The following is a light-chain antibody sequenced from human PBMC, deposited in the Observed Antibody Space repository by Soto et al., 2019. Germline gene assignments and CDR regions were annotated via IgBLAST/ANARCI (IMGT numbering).Light chain of an antibody. Sequence: DVVLTQSPLSLPVTLGQPASISCRSSLSLVYSVGNTYLSWFQQRPGQSPRRLIYKVSNRDTGVPDRFSGSGSATDFTLKISRMEAEDVGVYYCMQAAHSPRTFGQGTKVEIK. CDR2: KVS. CDR3: MQAAHSPRT. CDR1: LSLVYSVGNTY. V-gene: IGKV2-30*01. J-gene: IGKJ1*01.